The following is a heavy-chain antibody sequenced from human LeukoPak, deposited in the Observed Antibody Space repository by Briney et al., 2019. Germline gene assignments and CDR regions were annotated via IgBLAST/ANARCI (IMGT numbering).Heavy chain of an antibody. Sequence: PSETLSLTCTVSGGSISSYYWSWIRQPPGKGLEWIGYIYYSGSTNYNPSLKSRVTISVDTSKNQFSLKLSSVTAADTAVYYCARDTYYDILTGYYGDAFDIWGQGTMVTVSS. J-gene: IGHJ3*02. V-gene: IGHV4-59*01. CDR1: GGSISSYY. CDR3: ARDTYYDILTGYYGDAFDI. CDR2: IYYSGST. D-gene: IGHD3-9*01.